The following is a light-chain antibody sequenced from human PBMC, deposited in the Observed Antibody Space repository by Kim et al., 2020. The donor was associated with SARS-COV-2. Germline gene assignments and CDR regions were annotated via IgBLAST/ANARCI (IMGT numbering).Light chain of an antibody. CDR1: QSVSSNY. J-gene: IGKJ2*01. V-gene: IGKV3-20*01. CDR3: QQYGNSPYT. CDR2: GAS. Sequence: EIVLTQSPGTLSLSPGERATLSCRASQSVSSNYLAWYQQKPGQAPRLLIYGASSRATGIPVRFSGSGSGTDFTLTIGRLEPEDISVYYCQQYGNSPYTFGQGTKLEIK.